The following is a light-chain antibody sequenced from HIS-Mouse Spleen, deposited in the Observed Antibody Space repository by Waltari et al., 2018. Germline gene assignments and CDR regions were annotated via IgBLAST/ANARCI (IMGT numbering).Light chain of an antibody. Sequence: QSALTQPASVSGSPGQSITISCTGTSSDVGSYNLVSWYQQHPGKAPKLMIYEGSKRSSGVSNRFSGSKSGNTASLTISGLQAEDEADYYCCSYAGSYVFGTGTKVTVL. CDR1: SSDVGSYNL. V-gene: IGLV2-23*01. CDR3: CSYAGSYV. CDR2: EGS. J-gene: IGLJ1*01.